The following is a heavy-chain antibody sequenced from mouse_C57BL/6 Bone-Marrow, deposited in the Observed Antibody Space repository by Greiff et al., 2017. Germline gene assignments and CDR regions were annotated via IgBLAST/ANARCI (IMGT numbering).Heavy chain of an antibody. J-gene: IGHJ3*01. Sequence: QVQLKESGPGLVAPSQSLSITCTVSGFSLTSYGVHWVRQPPGKGLEWLVVIWSDGSTTYNSALKSRLSISKDNSKSQVFLKMNSLQTDDTAMYYCARHEDYYGYAWFAYWGQGTLVTVSA. CDR1: GFSLTSYG. V-gene: IGHV2-6-1*01. CDR2: IWSDGST. CDR3: ARHEDYYGYAWFAY. D-gene: IGHD2-2*01.